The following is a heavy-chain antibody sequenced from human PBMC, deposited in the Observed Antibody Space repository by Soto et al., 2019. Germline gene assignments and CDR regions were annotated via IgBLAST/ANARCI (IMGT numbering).Heavy chain of an antibody. Sequence: QITLKESGPTLVKPTQTLTLTCTFSGFSLSTSGVGVGWIRPPPGKALEWLAIIYWDDDKRYSPSLKSRLTITKDTSKNQVVHTMTNMDPVDTATYYCAHSLAGFDYWGQGTLVTVSS. V-gene: IGHV2-5*02. CDR1: GFSLSTSGVG. CDR3: AHSLAGFDY. CDR2: IYWDDDK. J-gene: IGHJ4*02. D-gene: IGHD6-13*01.